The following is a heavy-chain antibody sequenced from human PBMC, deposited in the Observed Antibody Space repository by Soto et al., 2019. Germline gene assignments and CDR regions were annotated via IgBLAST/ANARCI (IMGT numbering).Heavy chain of an antibody. CDR3: AKALPRRDIVVVPAAPDY. CDR2: ISYDGSNK. CDR1: GFTFSSYG. V-gene: IGHV3-30*18. Sequence: GGSLRLSCAASGFTFSSYGMHWVRQAPGKGLEWVAVISYDGSNKYYADSVKGRFTISRDNSKNTLYLQMNSLRAEDTAVYYCAKALPRRDIVVVPAAPDYWGQGTLVTVAS. D-gene: IGHD2-2*01. J-gene: IGHJ4*02.